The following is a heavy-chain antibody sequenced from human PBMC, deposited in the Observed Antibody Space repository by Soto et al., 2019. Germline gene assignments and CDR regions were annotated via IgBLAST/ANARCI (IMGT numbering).Heavy chain of an antibody. CDR1: GYTFTSYG. CDR3: ARDRAPRYCSGGSCYSAAWFDP. Sequence: ASVKVSCKASGYTFTSYGISWVRQAPGRGLEWMGWISAYNGNTNYAQKLQGRVTMTTDTSTSTAYMELRSLRSDDTAVYYCARDRAPRYCSGGSCYSAAWFDPWGQGTLVTVSS. J-gene: IGHJ5*02. CDR2: ISAYNGNT. D-gene: IGHD2-15*01. V-gene: IGHV1-18*01.